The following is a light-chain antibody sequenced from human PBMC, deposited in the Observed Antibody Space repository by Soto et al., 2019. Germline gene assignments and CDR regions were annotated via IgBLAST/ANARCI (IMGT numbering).Light chain of an antibody. V-gene: IGLV2-11*01. Sequence: QSALTQPRPVSGSPGQSVTISCTGTSSDVGAYNYVSWCQQRPGKAPRLMIYDVGVRPSGVPDRFSASKSGNTASLTISGLQAEDEADYYCCSYAGSYAWVFGGGTQLTVL. CDR3: CSYAGSYAWV. J-gene: IGLJ3*02. CDR2: DVG. CDR1: SSDVGAYNY.